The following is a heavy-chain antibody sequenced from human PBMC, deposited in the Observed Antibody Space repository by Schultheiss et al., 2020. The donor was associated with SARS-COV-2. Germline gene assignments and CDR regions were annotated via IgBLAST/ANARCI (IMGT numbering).Heavy chain of an antibody. Sequence: GGSLLLSCAASGFTFTSYAMSWVRQAPGKGLEWVSAISGSGSNTYYADSVKGRFTISRDNSRNTLYLQMNSLRAEDTAVYYCAKRMAVAGPNFDYWGQGTLVTVSS. V-gene: IGHV3-23*01. CDR3: AKRMAVAGPNFDY. CDR2: ISGSGSNT. D-gene: IGHD6-19*01. CDR1: GFTFTSYA. J-gene: IGHJ4*02.